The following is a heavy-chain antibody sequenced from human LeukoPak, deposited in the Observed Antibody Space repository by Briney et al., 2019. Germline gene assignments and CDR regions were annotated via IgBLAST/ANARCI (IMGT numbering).Heavy chain of an antibody. CDR2: VNSNGGST. CDR3: VKWTSTKYYYSGMDV. CDR1: GFAFSNYA. V-gene: IGHV3-64D*06. J-gene: IGHJ6*02. Sequence: GGSLRLSCSASGFAFSNYATHCGGQAPGKGLEYVAGVNSNGGSTFYADSVKGRFTMSGDNSKNTLYLQMSSLRAEDTAVYYCVKWTSTKYYYSGMDVWGQGTTVTVSS. D-gene: IGHD3/OR15-3a*01.